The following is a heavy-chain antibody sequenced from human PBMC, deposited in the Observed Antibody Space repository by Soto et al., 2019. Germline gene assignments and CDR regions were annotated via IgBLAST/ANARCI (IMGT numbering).Heavy chain of an antibody. J-gene: IGHJ5*02. CDR3: ANYYGSGSYYP. D-gene: IGHD3-10*01. CDR2: IYHSGRT. V-gene: IGHV4-30-2*01. CDR1: GGSISSGGYS. Sequence: SETLSLTCAVSGGSISSGGYSWSWIRQPPGKGLEWIGYIYHSGRTYYNQSLKSQVTISVDRSKNQFSLKLSSVTAADTAVYYCANYYGSGSYYPWGQGTLVTVSS.